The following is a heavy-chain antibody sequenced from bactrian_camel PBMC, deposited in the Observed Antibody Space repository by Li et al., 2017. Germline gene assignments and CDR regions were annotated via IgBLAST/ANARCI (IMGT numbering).Heavy chain of an antibody. V-gene: IGHV3S53*01. CDR3: VAGRVRTYGGSWYVEWGFAY. CDR1: GNTNRVTN. D-gene: IGHD6*01. CDR2: IDNNGLT. J-gene: IGHJ4*01. Sequence: QVQLVESGGGSVEAGGSLRLSCVASGNTNRVTNWGWFRGYPGQRRFGVARIDNNGLTRYVDSVKGQLTIARDKAKKMVNLQMNSLKPEDTAVYYCVAGRVRTYGGSWYVEWGFAYWGQGTQVTVS.